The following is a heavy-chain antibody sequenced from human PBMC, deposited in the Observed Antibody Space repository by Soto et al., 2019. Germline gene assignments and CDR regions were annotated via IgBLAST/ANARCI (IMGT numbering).Heavy chain of an antibody. V-gene: IGHV4-39*01. CDR1: GGSISSSSYY. J-gene: IGHJ6*02. Sequence: SETLSLTCTVSGGSISSSSYYWGWIRQPPGKGLEWIGSIYYSGSTYYNPSLKSRVTISVDTSKNQFSLKLSSVTAADTAVYYCARQESSSGWYDYYYGMDVWGQGTTVTVS. CDR2: IYYSGST. CDR3: ARQESSSGWYDYYYGMDV. D-gene: IGHD6-19*01.